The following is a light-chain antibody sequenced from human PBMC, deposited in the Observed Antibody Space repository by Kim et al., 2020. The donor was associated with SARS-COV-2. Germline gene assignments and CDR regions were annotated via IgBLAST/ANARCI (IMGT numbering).Light chain of an antibody. Sequence: NFMLTQPHSVSESPGKTVTISCTRSSGSIDDNYVQWYQQRPGGVPTTVIYEDDQRPSGVSDRFSGSIDNSSNSASLTNSGLRTEDEADYYCQSYNRDNVLFGGGTQLTVL. J-gene: IGLJ2*01. CDR3: QSYNRDNVL. CDR2: EDD. CDR1: SGSIDDNY. V-gene: IGLV6-57*04.